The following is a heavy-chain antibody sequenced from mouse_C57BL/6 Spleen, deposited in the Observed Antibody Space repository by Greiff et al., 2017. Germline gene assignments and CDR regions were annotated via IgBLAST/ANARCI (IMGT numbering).Heavy chain of an antibody. CDR1: GYTFTSYW. D-gene: IGHD1-1*01. Sequence: QVQLQQPGTELVKPGASVKLSCKASGYTFTSYWMHWVKQRPGQGLEWIGNINPSNGGTNYNEKFKSKATLTVDKSSSTAYMQLSSLTSEDSAVYYCARMDYYGSSLYYAMDYWGQGTSVTVSS. CDR2: INPSNGGT. J-gene: IGHJ4*01. CDR3: ARMDYYGSSLYYAMDY. V-gene: IGHV1-53*01.